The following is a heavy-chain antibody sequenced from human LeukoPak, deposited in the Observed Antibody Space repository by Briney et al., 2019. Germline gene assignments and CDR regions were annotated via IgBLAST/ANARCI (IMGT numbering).Heavy chain of an antibody. CDR1: GFTFDDYA. CDR3: ARDPAGGDPGLDAFDI. J-gene: IGHJ3*02. Sequence: TGGSLRLSCAASGFTFDDYAMHWVRQAPGKGLEWVSGISWNSGSIGYADSVKGRFTISRDNSKNTLYLQMNSLTAEDTAVYYCARDPAGGDPGLDAFDIWGQGTMVTVSS. V-gene: IGHV3-9*01. D-gene: IGHD4-17*01. CDR2: ISWNSGSI.